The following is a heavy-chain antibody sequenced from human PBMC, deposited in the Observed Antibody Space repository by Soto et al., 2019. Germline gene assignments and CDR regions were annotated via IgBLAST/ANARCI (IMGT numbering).Heavy chain of an antibody. D-gene: IGHD6-19*01. J-gene: IGHJ4*02. CDR2: ISVTGGST. CDR3: AKETRCGAWYPVDY. Sequence: PGLSCAASGFIFSNYAMSWVREAPGKGLEWVSAISVTGGSTHYADSVKGRFTISRDNSKNTLSLQMSGLRAEDTAVYYCAKETRCGAWYPVDYWGQGTLGTVS. V-gene: IGHV3-23*01. CDR1: GFIFSNYA.